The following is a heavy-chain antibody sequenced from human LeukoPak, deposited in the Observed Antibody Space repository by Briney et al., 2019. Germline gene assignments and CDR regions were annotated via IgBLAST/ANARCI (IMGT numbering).Heavy chain of an antibody. CDR1: GHTFDRFP. V-gene: IGHV1-69*02. D-gene: IGHD4-17*01. J-gene: IGHJ5*02. CDR3: AEGPHDYGDFVYL. Sequence: SVKVSCKASGHTFDRFPINWVRLAPGQGLEWMGRIIPVFDMTHYAPKFQGRITMTADTSTTTVYMELRSLKSEDTAVYFCAEGPHDYGDFVYLWGQGTRVAVSS. CDR2: IIPVFDMT.